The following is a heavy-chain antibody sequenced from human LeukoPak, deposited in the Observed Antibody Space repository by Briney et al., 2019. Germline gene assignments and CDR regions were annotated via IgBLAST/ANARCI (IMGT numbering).Heavy chain of an antibody. D-gene: IGHD4-11*01. Sequence: GRPLRLSCVASGSAFSGYGMHWVRQAPGKGLEWVAVISYDGSNKYYADSVRGRFTISGDNSKNTLYLQMNSLRVEDTAVYYCARELQSAGFDYWGQGTLVTVSS. CDR3: ARELQSAGFDY. J-gene: IGHJ4*02. V-gene: IGHV3-30*03. CDR1: GSAFSGYG. CDR2: ISYDGSNK.